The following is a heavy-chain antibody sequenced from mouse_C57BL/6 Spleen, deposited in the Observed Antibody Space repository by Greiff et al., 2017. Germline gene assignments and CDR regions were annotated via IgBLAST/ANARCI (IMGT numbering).Heavy chain of an antibody. Sequence: VQLQQSGPELVKPGASVKLSCTASGYAFSSSWMNWVKQRPGKGLEWIGRIYPGDGDTNYNGKFKGKATLTADKSSSTAYMQLSSLTSEDSAVYFCARGDDSSLYWYFDVWGTGTTVTVSS. V-gene: IGHV1-82*01. J-gene: IGHJ1*03. D-gene: IGHD1-1*01. CDR2: IYPGDGDT. CDR1: GYAFSSSW. CDR3: ARGDDSSLYWYFDV.